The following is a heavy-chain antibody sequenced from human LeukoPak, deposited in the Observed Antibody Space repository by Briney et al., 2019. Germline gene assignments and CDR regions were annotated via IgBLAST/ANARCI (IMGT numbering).Heavy chain of an antibody. Sequence: GGSLRLSCAASGFTFSSYAMSWVRQAPGKGLEWVSAISGSGGSTYYADSVKGRFTISRDNSKNTVYLQMNSLRAEDTAVYYCAKEKYGTDVGEDAFDIWGQGTMVTVSS. CDR1: GFTFSSYA. CDR2: ISGSGGST. V-gene: IGHV3-23*01. J-gene: IGHJ3*02. D-gene: IGHD4-17*01. CDR3: AKEKYGTDVGEDAFDI.